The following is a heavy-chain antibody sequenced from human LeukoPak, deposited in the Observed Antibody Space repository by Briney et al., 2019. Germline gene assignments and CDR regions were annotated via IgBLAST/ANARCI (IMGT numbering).Heavy chain of an antibody. Sequence: ASVKVSCKASGYTFTSYDINWVRQATGQGLEWMGWMNPNSGNTGYAQKFQGRVTMTRNTSISTAYMELSSLRSEDTAVYYCARDFRDDFWSGYLGDAFDIWGQGTMVTVSS. CDR2: MNPNSGNT. D-gene: IGHD3-3*01. V-gene: IGHV1-8*01. J-gene: IGHJ3*02. CDR1: GYTFTSYD. CDR3: ARDFRDDFWSGYLGDAFDI.